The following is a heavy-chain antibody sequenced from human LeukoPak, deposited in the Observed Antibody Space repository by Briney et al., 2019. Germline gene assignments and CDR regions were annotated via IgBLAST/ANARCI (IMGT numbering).Heavy chain of an antibody. D-gene: IGHD6-19*01. V-gene: IGHV1-18*01. CDR2: VGHKTGKS. Sequence: ASVKVSCKASGYNFISNGIVWVRQAPGQGLEWVGWVGHKTGKSNFAQKIQDRVTMTTDTSTTTAYMELRSLRSDDAAVYFCATIAVSGTSVFYFFDNWGQGTLVIASP. CDR3: ATIAVSGTSVFYFFDN. CDR1: GYNFISNG. J-gene: IGHJ4*02.